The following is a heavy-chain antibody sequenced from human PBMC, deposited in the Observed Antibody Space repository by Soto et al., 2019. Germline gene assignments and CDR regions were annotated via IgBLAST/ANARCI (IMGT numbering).Heavy chain of an antibody. J-gene: IGHJ4*02. CDR1: GGSFSGYY. D-gene: IGHD3-22*01. Sequence: QVQLQQWGAGLLKPSETLSLTCAVYGGSFSGYYWSWIRQPPGKGLEWIGEINHSGSTNYNPSLKSRVTISVDTSKNQFSLKLSSVTAADTAVYYCASGYYYEYIVYWGQGTLVTVSS. V-gene: IGHV4-34*01. CDR3: ASGYYYEYIVY. CDR2: INHSGST.